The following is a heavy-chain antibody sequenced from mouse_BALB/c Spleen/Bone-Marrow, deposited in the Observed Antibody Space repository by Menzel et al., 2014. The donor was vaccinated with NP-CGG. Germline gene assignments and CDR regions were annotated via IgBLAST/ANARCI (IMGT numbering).Heavy chain of an antibody. CDR1: GYAFTSYN. CDR3: TSSMCYGYFDD. Sequence: VQLKESGPELVKPGASVKVSCKASGYAFTSYNMYWVKQSHGKSLEWMGDIDPYSGGTSYNQKFKGKATLTVDKSSSTAYMHPNNLSSEDYAVNYSTSSMCYGYFDDWGQGTTLTVSS. V-gene: IGHV1S135*01. J-gene: IGHJ2*01. CDR2: IDPYSGGT. D-gene: IGHD1-1*01.